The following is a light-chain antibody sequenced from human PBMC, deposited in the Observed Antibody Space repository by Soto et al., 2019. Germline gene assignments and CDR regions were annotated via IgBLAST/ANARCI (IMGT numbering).Light chain of an antibody. CDR2: GAS. CDR3: QQYNNWPLT. CDR1: QTVNNN. V-gene: IGKV3-15*01. J-gene: IGKJ4*02. Sequence: EIVMTQSPATLSVSPRERAPLSCRASQTVNNNLAWYQQKPGQAPRLLTYGASARATGIPARFSGSGYGTEFTLTISSLQSEDFAVYYCQQYNNWPLTFGGGTKVEIK.